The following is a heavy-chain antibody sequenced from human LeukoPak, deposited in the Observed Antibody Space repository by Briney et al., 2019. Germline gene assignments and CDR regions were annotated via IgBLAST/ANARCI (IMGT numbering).Heavy chain of an antibody. CDR2: IIPIFGTA. V-gene: IGHV1-69*13. CDR1: GGTFSSYA. CDR3: AREPTYDILTSSGFGY. J-gene: IGHJ4*02. D-gene: IGHD3-9*01. Sequence: SVKVSCKASGGTFSSYAISWVRQAPGQGLEWMGGIIPIFGTANYAQKFQGRVTITADESTSTAYMELSSLRSEDTAVYYCAREPTYDILTSSGFGYWGQGTLVTVSS.